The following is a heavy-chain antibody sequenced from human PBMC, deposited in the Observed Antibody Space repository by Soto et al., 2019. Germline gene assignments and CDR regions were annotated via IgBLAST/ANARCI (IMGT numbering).Heavy chain of an antibody. CDR3: AREVVDGSSLWLDP. CDR1: GFTFSTND. J-gene: IGHJ5*02. CDR2: MNANVDAT. V-gene: IGHV1-8*01. D-gene: IGHD3-10*01. Sequence: QVQLVQSGAEVKKPGASVKVSCKASGFTFSTNDINWVRQAPGQGLQWMGWMNANVDATDSPQEFKGRVTMTWHASISTAYMELRNLKSADTAVYYCAREVVDGSSLWLDPWGQGTLVTVSS.